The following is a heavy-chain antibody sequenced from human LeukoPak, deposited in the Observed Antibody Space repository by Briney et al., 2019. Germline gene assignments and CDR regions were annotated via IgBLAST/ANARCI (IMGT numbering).Heavy chain of an antibody. Sequence: ASVKLSCKPSGYSFTTFGISWVRQAPGQGLEWMGWITGYNANTDYAQKFQGRVTMTIDTSTTTVFMELRSLESDDTAVYFCARHTSGIYIPDGALEIWGQGTMVTVSS. CDR2: ITGYNANT. D-gene: IGHD1-26*01. V-gene: IGHV1-18*01. J-gene: IGHJ3*02. CDR3: ARHTSGIYIPDGALEI. CDR1: GYSFTTFG.